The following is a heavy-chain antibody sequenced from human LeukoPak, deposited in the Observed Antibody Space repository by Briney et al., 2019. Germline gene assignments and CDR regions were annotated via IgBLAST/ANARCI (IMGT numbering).Heavy chain of an antibody. CDR3: ARDPADSRGWYNC. CDR1: GFTFSSYS. J-gene: IGHJ4*02. Sequence: PGGSLRLSCAASGFTFSSYSMNWVRQAPGKGLEWVSSISSSSSYIYYADSVKGRFTISRGNAKNSLYLQMNSLRAEDTAVYYCARDPADSRGWYNCWGQGTLVTVSS. V-gene: IGHV3-21*01. D-gene: IGHD6-19*01. CDR2: ISSSSSYI.